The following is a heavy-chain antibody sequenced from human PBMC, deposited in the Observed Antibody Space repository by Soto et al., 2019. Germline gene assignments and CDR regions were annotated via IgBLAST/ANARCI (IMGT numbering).Heavy chain of an antibody. V-gene: IGHV3-21*01. CDR3: ARGGEWLVPGTFDY. J-gene: IGHJ4*02. CDR1: GFTFSSYS. Sequence: GGSLRLSCAASGFTFSSYSMNWVRQAPGKRLEWVSSISSSSSYIYYADSVKGRFTISRDNAKNSLYLQMNSLRAEDTAVYYCARGGEWLVPGTFDYWGQGTLVTVSS. D-gene: IGHD6-19*01. CDR2: ISSSSSYI.